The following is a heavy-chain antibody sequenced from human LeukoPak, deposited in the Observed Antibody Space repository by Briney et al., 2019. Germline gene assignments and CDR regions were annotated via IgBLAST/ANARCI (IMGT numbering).Heavy chain of an antibody. Sequence: QPGGSLRLSCAASGFTFSSYAMHWVRQAPGKGLEWVAVISYDGSNKYYADSVKGRFTISRDNSKNTLYLQMNSLRAEDTAVYYCARDIRKWELLRGFDYWGQGTLVTVSS. CDR3: ARDIRKWELLRGFDY. D-gene: IGHD1-26*01. J-gene: IGHJ4*02. V-gene: IGHV3-30*04. CDR2: ISYDGSNK. CDR1: GFTFSSYA.